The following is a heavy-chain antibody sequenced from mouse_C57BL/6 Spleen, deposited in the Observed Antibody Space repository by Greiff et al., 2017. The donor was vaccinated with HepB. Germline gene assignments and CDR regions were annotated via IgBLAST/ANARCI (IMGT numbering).Heavy chain of an antibody. Sequence: QVQLQQSGAELVKPGASVKMSCKASGYTFTSYWITWVKQRPGQGLEWIGDIYPGSGSTNYNEKFKSKATLTVDTSSSTAYMQLSSLTSEDSAVYYCAREGVVAPYWYFDVWGTGTTVTVSS. D-gene: IGHD1-1*01. CDR3: AREGVVAPYWYFDV. V-gene: IGHV1-55*01. CDR2: IYPGSGST. CDR1: GYTFTSYW. J-gene: IGHJ1*03.